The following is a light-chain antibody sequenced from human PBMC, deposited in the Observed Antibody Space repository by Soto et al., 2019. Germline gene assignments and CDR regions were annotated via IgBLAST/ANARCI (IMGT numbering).Light chain of an antibody. CDR3: QSYDSSRSGYV. V-gene: IGLV1-40*01. Sequence: QSVLTQPPSVSGAPGQRVTISCTGSSSNIGAGYDVHWYQQLPGTAPKLLIYGNSNRPSGVPDRFSGSKSGTSASLAITGLQAEDEADYYCQSYDSSRSGYVFGPGTKLTVL. CDR2: GNS. J-gene: IGLJ1*01. CDR1: SSNIGAGYD.